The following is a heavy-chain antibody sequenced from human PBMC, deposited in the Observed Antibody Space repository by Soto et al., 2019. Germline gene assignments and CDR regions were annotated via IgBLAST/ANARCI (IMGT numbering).Heavy chain of an antibody. D-gene: IGHD5-12*01. Sequence: ASVKVSCKASGYTFTSYGISWVRQAPGQGLEWMGWISAYNGNTNYAQKLQGRVTMTTDTSTSTAYMELRSLRSDDTAVYYCARVPPSVATILYYYYYGMDVWGQGTTVTVSS. CDR3: ARVPPSVATILYYYYYGMDV. CDR1: GYTFTSYG. CDR2: ISAYNGNT. J-gene: IGHJ6*02. V-gene: IGHV1-18*04.